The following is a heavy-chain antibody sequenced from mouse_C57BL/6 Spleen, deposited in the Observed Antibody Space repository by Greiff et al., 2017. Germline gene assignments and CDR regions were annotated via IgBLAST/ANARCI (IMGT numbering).Heavy chain of an antibody. Sequence: EVQLQQSGPELVKPGASVKISCKASGYTFTDYYMNWVKQSHGKSLEWIGDINPNNGGTSYNQKFKGKATLTVDKSSSTAYMELRSLTSEDSAVYYCARGGGSSYVPYFDYWGQGTTLTVSS. CDR3: ARGGGSSYVPYFDY. V-gene: IGHV1-26*01. CDR1: GYTFTDYY. J-gene: IGHJ2*01. D-gene: IGHD1-1*01. CDR2: INPNNGGT.